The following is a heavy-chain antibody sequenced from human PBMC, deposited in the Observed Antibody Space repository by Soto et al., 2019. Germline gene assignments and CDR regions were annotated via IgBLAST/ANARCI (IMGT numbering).Heavy chain of an antibody. CDR3: ARYSNNWFQTEGMDV. CDR1: VDSITTYY. V-gene: IGHV4-4*07. Sequence: NPSETLSLTCTVSVDSITTYYWSWIRQPAGKGLEWIGRIDASGNTNYNPSLNSRVTVSIDTSKKQFSLKLTSVTAADTAIYYCARYSNNWFQTEGMDVWGQGTTVTVSS. D-gene: IGHD6-13*01. J-gene: IGHJ6*02. CDR2: IDASGNT.